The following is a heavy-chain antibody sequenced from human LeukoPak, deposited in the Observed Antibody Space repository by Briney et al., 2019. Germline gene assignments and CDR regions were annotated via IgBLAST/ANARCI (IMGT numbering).Heavy chain of an antibody. CDR2: IYHTGST. Sequence: SETLSLTCTVSGGSISSFFWSWIRQPPGKGLEWIAYIYHTGSTNSNPSLKSRVTISIDTSKNQFSLKLSSVTAADTAVYYCARRGRYYYDDRSKNWYFDLWGRGTLVTVSS. D-gene: IGHD3-22*01. V-gene: IGHV4-59*01. CDR3: ARRGRYYYDDRSKNWYFDL. CDR1: GGSISSFF. J-gene: IGHJ2*01.